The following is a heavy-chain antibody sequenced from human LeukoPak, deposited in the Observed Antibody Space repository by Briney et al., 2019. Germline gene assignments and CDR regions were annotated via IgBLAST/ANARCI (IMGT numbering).Heavy chain of an antibody. D-gene: IGHD6-19*01. CDR2: INHSGST. J-gene: IGHJ6*02. CDR3: VRGVGGVAGNNYGMDV. Sequence: PSETLSLTCAVYGGSFSGYYWSWIRQPPGKGLEWIGEINHSGSTNYNPSLKSRVTISVDTSKNQFSLKLSSVTAADTAVYYCVRGVGGVAGNNYGMDVWGQGTTVSVSS. CDR1: GGSFSGYY. V-gene: IGHV4-34*01.